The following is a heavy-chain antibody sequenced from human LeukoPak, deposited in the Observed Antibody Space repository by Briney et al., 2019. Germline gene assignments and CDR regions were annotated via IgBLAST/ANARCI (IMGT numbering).Heavy chain of an antibody. CDR2: INHSGST. Sequence: PSETLSLTCAVYGGSFSGYYWSWIRQPPGKGLEWIGEINHSGSTNYNPSLKSRVTISVDTSKNQFSLKLSSVTAADTAVHYCASRVNTAMVTTPFDYWGQGTLVTVSS. CDR3: ASRVNTAMVTTPFDY. CDR1: GGSFSGYY. J-gene: IGHJ4*02. V-gene: IGHV4-34*01. D-gene: IGHD5-18*01.